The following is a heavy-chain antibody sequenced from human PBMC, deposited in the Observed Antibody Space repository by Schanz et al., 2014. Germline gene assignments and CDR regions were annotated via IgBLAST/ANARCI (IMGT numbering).Heavy chain of an antibody. V-gene: IGHV1-46*01. CDR2: IYLSDGST. CDR3: AKDADRLVIVGHYGLDV. J-gene: IGHJ6*02. CDR1: GYTFTNYY. D-gene: IGHD2-21*01. Sequence: QVQLVQSGAEVKKPGASVKLSCKASGYTFTNYYIHWVRQAPGQGLEWMGRIYLSDGSTRYAQKFQGRVTVTRDTDTTTVYMDRSSLISEDTAVYYCAKDADRLVIVGHYGLDVWGQGTTVTVSS.